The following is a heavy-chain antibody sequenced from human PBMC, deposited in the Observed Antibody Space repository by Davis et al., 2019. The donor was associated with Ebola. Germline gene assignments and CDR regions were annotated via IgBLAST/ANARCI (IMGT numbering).Heavy chain of an antibody. D-gene: IGHD6-13*01. V-gene: IGHV3-7*01. CDR1: GFTFSSYW. CDR3: ARDGSGIAAAGFDY. J-gene: IGHJ4*02. CDR2: IKQDGSEK. Sequence: GESLKISCAASGFTFSSYWMSWVRQAPGKGLEWVANIKQDGSEKYYVDSVKGRFTISRDNAKNSLYLQMNSLRAEDTAVYYCARDGSGIAAAGFDYWGQGTLVTVSS.